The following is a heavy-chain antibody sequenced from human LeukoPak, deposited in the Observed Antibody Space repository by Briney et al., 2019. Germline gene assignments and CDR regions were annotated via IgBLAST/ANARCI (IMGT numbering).Heavy chain of an antibody. D-gene: IGHD1-26*01. J-gene: IGHJ4*02. V-gene: IGHV4-59*12. Sequence: SETLSLTCTVSGGSISSYYWNWIRQPPGKGLEWIGYNSGSTNYNPSLKSRVTISVDTSKNQFSLEVSAVTAADTAVYYCARGGGSSAFFDYWGQGTLVTVSS. CDR1: GGSISSYY. CDR2: NSGST. CDR3: ARGGGSSAFFDY.